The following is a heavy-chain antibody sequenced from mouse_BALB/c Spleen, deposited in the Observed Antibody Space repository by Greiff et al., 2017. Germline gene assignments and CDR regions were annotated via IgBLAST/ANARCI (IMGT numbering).Heavy chain of an antibody. J-gene: IGHJ4*01. Sequence: QVQLQQSGAELVRPGTSVKVSCKASGYAFTNYLIEWVKQRPGQGLEWIGVINPGSGGTNYNEKFKGKATLTADKSSSTAYMQLSSLTSDDSAVYFCARSGGDDNYYAMDYWGQGTSVTVSS. CDR1: GYAFTNYL. CDR2: INPGSGGT. CDR3: ARSGGDDNYYAMDY. V-gene: IGHV1-54*01. D-gene: IGHD2-12*01.